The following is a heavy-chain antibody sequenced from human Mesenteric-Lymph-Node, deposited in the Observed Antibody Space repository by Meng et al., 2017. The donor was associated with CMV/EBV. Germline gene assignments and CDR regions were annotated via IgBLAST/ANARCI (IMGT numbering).Heavy chain of an antibody. D-gene: IGHD2-15*01. CDR2: IYYSGST. CDR1: GGSISSYY. V-gene: IGHV4-59*12. J-gene: IGHJ4*02. Sequence: GSLRLSCTVSGGSISSYYWSWIRQPPGKGLEWIGCIYYSGSTYYNPSLKSRVTISVDTSKNQFSLKLSSVTAADTAVYYCARGRGYCSGGSCKDFDYWGQGTLVTVSS. CDR3: ARGRGYCSGGSCKDFDY.